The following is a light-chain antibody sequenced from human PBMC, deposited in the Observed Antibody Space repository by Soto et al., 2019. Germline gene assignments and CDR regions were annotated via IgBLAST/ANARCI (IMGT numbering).Light chain of an antibody. Sequence: DVVMTQSPLSLPVTLGQPASISCRSSQSLVSSDGNTYLNWFHQRPGQSPRRLIYKVSNRDSGVPDRFSGSGSGTDFTLKISRVEAEDVGVYYCMQGRHWPYTFGQGTKLEIK. V-gene: IGKV2-30*01. CDR3: MQGRHWPYT. CDR2: KVS. CDR1: QSLVSSDGNTY. J-gene: IGKJ2*01.